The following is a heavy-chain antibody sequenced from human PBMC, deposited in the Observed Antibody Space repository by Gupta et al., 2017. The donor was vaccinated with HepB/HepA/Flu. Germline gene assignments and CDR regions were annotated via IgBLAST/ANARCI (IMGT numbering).Heavy chain of an antibody. Sequence: EVQLVESGGGVVQPGGSLRLSCAASGFTFNDYAMFWVRQTPGKGLEWVSLITWDGGSTHFADSVKGRFTMHRDNSKNSMYLQMNSLRSEDTAFYYCAKARDRGFAYGLDVFDIWGQGTLVTVSS. CDR3: AKARDRGFAYGLDVFDI. V-gene: IGHV3-43*02. D-gene: IGHD5-18*01. CDR1: GFTFNDYA. CDR2: ITWDGGST. J-gene: IGHJ3*02.